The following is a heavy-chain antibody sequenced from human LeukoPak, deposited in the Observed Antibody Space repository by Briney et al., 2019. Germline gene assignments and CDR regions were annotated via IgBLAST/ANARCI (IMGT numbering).Heavy chain of an antibody. CDR1: GGSISSYY. D-gene: IGHD2-15*01. CDR3: ARGPLLGYCFDY. Sequence: SETLSLTCTVSGGSISSYYWSWIRQPPGKGLEWIGYIYYSGSTNYNPSLKSRVTISVDTSKNQFSLKLSSVTAADTAVYYCARGPLLGYCFDYWGQGTLATVSS. J-gene: IGHJ4*02. CDR2: IYYSGST. V-gene: IGHV4-59*01.